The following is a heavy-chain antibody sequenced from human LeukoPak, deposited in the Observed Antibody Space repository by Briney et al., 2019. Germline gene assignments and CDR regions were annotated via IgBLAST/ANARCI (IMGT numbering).Heavy chain of an antibody. CDR2: INGDGSST. J-gene: IGHJ5*02. D-gene: IGHD3-10*01. CDR3: ATDRPYITSWYGCSTP. CDR1: GFTFSSYW. V-gene: IGHV3-74*01. Sequence: GGSLRLSCAASGFTFSSYWMHWVRQAPGKGLVWVSRINGDGSSTSYADSVKGRFTISRDNSRNTLYLQMHSLRVEDTAVYYCATDRPYITSWYGCSTPWGQGTLVTVSS.